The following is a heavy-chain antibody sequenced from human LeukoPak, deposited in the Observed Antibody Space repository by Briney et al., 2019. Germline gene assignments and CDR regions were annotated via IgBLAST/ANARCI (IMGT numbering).Heavy chain of an antibody. D-gene: IGHD2-2*01. J-gene: IGHJ4*02. V-gene: IGHV3-21*01. CDR2: ISSSNSYI. CDR3: GGDCSSTSCYLGGLAY. Sequence: GGSLRLSCAASGSTFSRYWMSWVRQAPGKGLEWVSSISSSNSYIFYADSVRGRFTISRDNAKNSLYLQMNSLRAEDTAMYYCGGDCSSTSCYLGGLAYWGQGTLVTVSS. CDR1: GSTFSRYW.